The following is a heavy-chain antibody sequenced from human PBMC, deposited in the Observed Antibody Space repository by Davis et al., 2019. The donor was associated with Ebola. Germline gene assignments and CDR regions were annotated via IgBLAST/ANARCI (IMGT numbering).Heavy chain of an antibody. V-gene: IGHV1-18*04. J-gene: IGHJ4*02. Sequence: AASVKVSCKASGYIFTNYGITWVRQAPGQGLEWMGWISAYNGNTNYAQKFQGRVTMTRDTSISTAYMELSRLRSDDTAVYYCARGEYTDKPQGYWGQGTLVTVSS. D-gene: IGHD2/OR15-2a*01. CDR1: GYIFTNYG. CDR2: ISAYNGNT. CDR3: ARGEYTDKPQGY.